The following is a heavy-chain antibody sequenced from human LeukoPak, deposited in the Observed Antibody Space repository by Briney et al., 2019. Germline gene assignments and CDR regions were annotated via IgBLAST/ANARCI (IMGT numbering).Heavy chain of an antibody. CDR3: ARQVAAVRGVIKGWFDP. Sequence: SRTLSLTCTVSGGSISSGGYYWSWIRQHPGKGLEWIGYIYYSGSTYYNPSLKSRVTISVDTSKNQFSLKLSSVTAADTAVYYCARQVAAVRGVIKGWFDPWGQGTLVTVSS. J-gene: IGHJ5*02. D-gene: IGHD3-10*01. CDR1: GGSISSGGYY. CDR2: IYYSGST. V-gene: IGHV4-31*03.